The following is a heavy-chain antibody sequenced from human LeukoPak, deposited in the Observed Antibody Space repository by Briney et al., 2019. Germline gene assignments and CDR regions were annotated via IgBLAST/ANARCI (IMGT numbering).Heavy chain of an antibody. CDR1: GFTFSSYA. D-gene: IGHD3-22*01. CDR2: MCGSAGCT. V-gene: IGHV3-23*01. CDR3: AKDRPNFHENSGHYYRRDGDS. J-gene: IGHJ5*01. Sequence: PGGSLRLSCAASGFTFSSYAMSWVRQAPGKGLEWVASMCGSAGCTFYPDPVKGRFNISRDNSKNVLYLRMNSLTAEDTAIYYCAKDRPNFHENSGHYYRRDGDSWGQGTLVTVSS.